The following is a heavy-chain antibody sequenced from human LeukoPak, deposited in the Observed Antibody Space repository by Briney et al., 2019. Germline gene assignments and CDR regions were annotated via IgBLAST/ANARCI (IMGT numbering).Heavy chain of an antibody. D-gene: IGHD3-10*01. V-gene: IGHV1-2*02. CDR3: ARGRSVREASPPSAD. CDR1: GYTFTGYY. Sequence: ASVKVSCKASGYTFTGYYMHWVRQAPGQGLEWMGWVNPTSGVTEYAQKFQGRVTMTRDTSISTAYMELTRLTSDDTAVYYCARGRSVREASPPSADWGQGTLVTVSS. CDR2: VNPTSGVT. J-gene: IGHJ4*02.